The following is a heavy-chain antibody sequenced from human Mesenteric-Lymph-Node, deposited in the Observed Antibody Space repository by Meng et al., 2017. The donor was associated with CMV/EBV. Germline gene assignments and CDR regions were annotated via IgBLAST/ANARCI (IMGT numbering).Heavy chain of an antibody. J-gene: IGHJ4*02. CDR1: GGSFSGYY. CDR3: ARHQRWLKSEGGFNY. Sequence: VQLQKWGAGLLKPSETLSLTCAVYGGSFSGYYWSWIRQPPGKGLEWIGEINHSGSTNYNPSLKSRVTISVDTSKTQFSLKLSSVTAADTAVYYCARHQRWLKSEGGFNYWGQGTLVTVSS. D-gene: IGHD4-23*01. V-gene: IGHV4-34*01. CDR2: INHSGST.